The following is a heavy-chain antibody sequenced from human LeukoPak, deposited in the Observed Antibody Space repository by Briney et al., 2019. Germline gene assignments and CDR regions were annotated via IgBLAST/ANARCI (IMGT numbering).Heavy chain of an antibody. Sequence: SETLSLTCSVSGGSISHYYWSWIRQPPGKGLEWIGYIYYSGGTNYNPSLKSRVTISVDKSKNQFSLKLSSVTAADTAVYYCARSNWYYFDYWGQGTLVTVSS. CDR3: ARSNWYYFDY. CDR1: GGSISHYY. D-gene: IGHD1-20*01. J-gene: IGHJ4*02. V-gene: IGHV4-59*12. CDR2: IYYSGGT.